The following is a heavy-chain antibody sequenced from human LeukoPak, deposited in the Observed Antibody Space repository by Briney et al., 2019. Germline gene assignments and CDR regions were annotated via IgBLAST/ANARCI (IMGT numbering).Heavy chain of an antibody. CDR2: ISAYNHNT. J-gene: IGHJ6*03. V-gene: IGHV1-18*01. Sequence: ASVKVSCKASGYSFINFGLSWVRQAPGQGLEWMGWISAYNHNTNYAQKFQGRVTMTRNTSISTAYMELRSLRSDDTAVYYCARVFSMDVWGKGTTVTVSS. CDR3: ARVFSMDV. D-gene: IGHD2/OR15-2a*01. CDR1: GYSFINFG.